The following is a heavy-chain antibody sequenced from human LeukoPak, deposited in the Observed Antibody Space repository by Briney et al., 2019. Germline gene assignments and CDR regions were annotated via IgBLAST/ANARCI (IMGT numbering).Heavy chain of an antibody. CDR3: AKDVRGDYYGSGSYCDY. V-gene: IGHV3-23*01. D-gene: IGHD3-10*01. J-gene: IGHJ4*02. CDR2: ISPGGGTT. CDR1: GFAFGSEA. Sequence: GGSLRLSCAVSGFAFGSEAMSWVRQSPARGLEWVASISPGGGTTYYADYVKGRFTISRDNSKNSLFVQMNSLRAEDTALYYCAKDVRGDYYGSGSYCDYWGQGTLVTVSS.